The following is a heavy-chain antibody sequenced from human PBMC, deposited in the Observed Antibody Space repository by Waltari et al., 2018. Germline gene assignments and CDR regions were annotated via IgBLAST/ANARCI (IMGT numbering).Heavy chain of an antibody. Sequence: EVQMVESGGDLVQPGRSLRLACTGSGVTFGDFSVSWVRQAPGKGLEWLGFIRSKAYYGTTEYAASVKGRFTISRDDFKSTAYLQMNSLKTEDTAVYFCSRENPTYAYGMDVWGQGTTVTVSS. CDR1: GVTFGDFS. D-gene: IGHD2-2*01. CDR3: SRENPTYAYGMDV. V-gene: IGHV3-49*04. CDR2: IRSKAYYGTT. J-gene: IGHJ6*02.